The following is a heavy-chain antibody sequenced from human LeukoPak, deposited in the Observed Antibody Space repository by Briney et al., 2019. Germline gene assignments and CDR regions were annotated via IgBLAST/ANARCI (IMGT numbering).Heavy chain of an antibody. J-gene: IGHJ3*02. CDR1: GFTFSSYA. Sequence: GGSLRLSCAASGFTFSSYAMSWVRQAPGKGLEWVSAISGSGGSTYYADSVKGRFTISRDNSKNTLYLQMHSLRAEDTAVYYCARHLDYGDHQGAFDIWGQGTMVTVSS. V-gene: IGHV3-23*01. D-gene: IGHD4-17*01. CDR2: ISGSGGST. CDR3: ARHLDYGDHQGAFDI.